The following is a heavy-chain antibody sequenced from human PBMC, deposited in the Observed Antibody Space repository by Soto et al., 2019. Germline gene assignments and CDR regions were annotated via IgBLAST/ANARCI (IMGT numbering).Heavy chain of an antibody. Sequence: SETLSLTCTVSGGSISSSSYYWGWIRQPPGKGLEWIGSIYYSGSTYYNPSLKSRVTISVDTSKNQFSLKLSSVTAADTAVYYCARLGIVDFWSGYYIPGNWFDPWGQGTLVTVSS. CDR3: ARLGIVDFWSGYYIPGNWFDP. CDR1: GGSISSSSYY. CDR2: IYYSGST. V-gene: IGHV4-39*01. J-gene: IGHJ5*02. D-gene: IGHD3-3*01.